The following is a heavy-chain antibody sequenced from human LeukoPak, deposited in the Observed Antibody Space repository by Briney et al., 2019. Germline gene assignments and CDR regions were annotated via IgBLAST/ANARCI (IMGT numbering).Heavy chain of an antibody. Sequence: PGGSLRLSCAASGFSFTTYGMHWVRQAPGKGLEWVSAISGSGGSTYYADSVKGRFTISRDNSKNTLYLQMNSLRAEDTAVYYCAKDGDFLNWFDPWGQGTLVTVSS. V-gene: IGHV3-23*01. CDR3: AKDGDFLNWFDP. J-gene: IGHJ5*02. D-gene: IGHD3-3*01. CDR1: GFSFTTYG. CDR2: ISGSGGST.